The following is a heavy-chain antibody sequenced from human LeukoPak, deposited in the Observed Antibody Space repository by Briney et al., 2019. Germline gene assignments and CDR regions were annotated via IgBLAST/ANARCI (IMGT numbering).Heavy chain of an antibody. J-gene: IGHJ4*02. V-gene: IGHV3-66*01. CDR1: GFTVSSNY. D-gene: IGHD3-22*01. CDR3: ARERPIVGFDY. Sequence: GGSLRLSCAASGFTVSSNYMSWVRQAPGKGLEWVSVIYSGGSTYYADSVKGRFTISRDNSKNTLYLKMNSLRAEDTAVYYCARERPIVGFDYWGQGTLVTVSS. CDR2: IYSGGST.